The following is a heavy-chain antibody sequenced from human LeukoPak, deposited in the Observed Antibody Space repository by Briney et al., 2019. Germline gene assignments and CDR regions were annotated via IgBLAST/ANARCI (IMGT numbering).Heavy chain of an antibody. V-gene: IGHV1-18*01. J-gene: IGHJ4*02. CDR1: GYTFTSYG. Sequence: ASVKVSCKASGYTFTSYGISWVRQAPGQGLEWMGGISDYNGNTNYAQKLQGRVTMTTDTSTSTAYMELRSLRSDDTAVYYCARDIVGATSLDYWGQGTLVTVSS. CDR3: ARDIVGATSLDY. CDR2: ISDYNGNT. D-gene: IGHD1-26*01.